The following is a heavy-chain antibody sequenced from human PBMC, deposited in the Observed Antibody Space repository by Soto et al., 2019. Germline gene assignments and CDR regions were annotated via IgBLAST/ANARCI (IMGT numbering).Heavy chain of an antibody. CDR1: GFTFSSHW. CDR3: ARDNYDFWGGVFYYYIDV. J-gene: IGHJ6*03. V-gene: IGHV3-74*01. Sequence: EVQLVESGGGLVQPGGSLRLSCAASGFTFSSHWMHWVRQAPGKGLVWVSRINRDGSNTSYADSVKGRSTISRDNAKNTLYLEMHSLRAEDTAVYYCARDNYDFWGGVFYYYIDVWGKGTTVTVSS. CDR2: INRDGSNT. D-gene: IGHD3-3*01.